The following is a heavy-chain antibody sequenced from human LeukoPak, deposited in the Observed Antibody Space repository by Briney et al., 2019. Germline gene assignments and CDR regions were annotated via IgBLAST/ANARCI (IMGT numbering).Heavy chain of an antibody. CDR1: GYTFTTYY. CDR3: AKVGSGGYFDY. V-gene: IGHV1-46*01. CDR2: INPLGGST. Sequence: ASVKVSCKASGYTFTTYYMHWVRQAPGQGLEWTGTINPLGGSTTYAQKFQGRVTMARDTSTSTVYMELSSLRSEDTAIYYCAKVGSGGYFDYWGQGTLVTVSS. J-gene: IGHJ4*02. D-gene: IGHD3-10*01.